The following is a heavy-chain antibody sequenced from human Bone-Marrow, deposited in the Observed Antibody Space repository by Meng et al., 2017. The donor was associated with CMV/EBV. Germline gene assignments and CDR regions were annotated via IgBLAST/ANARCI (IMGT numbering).Heavy chain of an antibody. CDR1: GFTFSSYS. CDR3: ARTRDIVVIPAGILAY. Sequence: GGSLRLSCAASGFTFSSYSMNWVRQAPGKGLEWVSSISSSSSYIYYADSVKGRFTISRDNAKNSLYLQMNSLRAEDTAVYYCARTRDIVVIPAGILAYWGLGTLVTVSS. D-gene: IGHD2-2*01. V-gene: IGHV3-21*01. CDR2: ISSSSSYI. J-gene: IGHJ4*02.